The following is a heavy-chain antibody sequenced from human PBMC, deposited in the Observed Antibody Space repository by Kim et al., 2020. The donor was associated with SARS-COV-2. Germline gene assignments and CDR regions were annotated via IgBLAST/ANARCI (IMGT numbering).Heavy chain of an antibody. Sequence: GTNYAQKFQGRVTMTRDTSISTAYMELSRLRSDDTAVYYCARGEYSSSNYWGQGTLVTVSS. CDR2: GT. J-gene: IGHJ4*02. D-gene: IGHD6-6*01. V-gene: IGHV1-2*02. CDR3: ARGEYSSSNY.